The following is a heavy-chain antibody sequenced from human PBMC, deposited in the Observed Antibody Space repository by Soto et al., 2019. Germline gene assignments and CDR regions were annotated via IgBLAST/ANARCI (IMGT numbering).Heavy chain of an antibody. V-gene: IGHV1-2*02. D-gene: IGHD1-1*01. CDR1: GYTFTDHY. Sequence: QVQLVQSGAEVKEPGASVKVSCRTSGYTFTDHYINWVRQAPGQGPEYMGWIHPNSGDTKYTQRFQGRVTMTRDTSISTAYIELRRLTSDDTAVYYCARDLPRQSWKWSDPWGQGTLVTVSS. J-gene: IGHJ5*02. CDR3: ARDLPRQSWKWSDP. CDR2: IHPNSGDT.